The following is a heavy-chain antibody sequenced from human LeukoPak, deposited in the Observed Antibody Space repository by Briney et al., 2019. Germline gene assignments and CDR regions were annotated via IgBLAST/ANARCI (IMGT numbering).Heavy chain of an antibody. D-gene: IGHD1-26*01. CDR1: GFTFGDYY. CDR3: ARVGYSGSPGDY. V-gene: IGHV3-11*04. CDR2: ISSRSGSSI. Sequence: GGSLRLSCAASGFTFGDYYMSWIRQAPGKGLEWVSYISSRSGSSIYYGDSVKGRFTISRDNAKNSLYLQMNSLRAEDTAVYYCARVGYSGSPGDYWGQGTLVTVSS. J-gene: IGHJ4*02.